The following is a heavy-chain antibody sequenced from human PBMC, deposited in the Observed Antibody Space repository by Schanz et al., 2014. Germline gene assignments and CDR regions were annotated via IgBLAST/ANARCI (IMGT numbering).Heavy chain of an antibody. D-gene: IGHD5-18*01. J-gene: IGHJ3*02. CDR3: ARVALPGYSSPRDAFDI. CDR2: ISYGTSYI. CDR1: GFNFSSYS. V-gene: IGHV3-21*01. Sequence: VQLVASGGGLVKPGGSLRLSCAASGFNFSSYSLNWVRQAPGKGLEWVSSISYGTSYIYYAESVKGRFTISRDNAKNSLYLQMNGLRAEDTAVYYCARVALPGYSSPRDAFDIWGQGTMVTVSS.